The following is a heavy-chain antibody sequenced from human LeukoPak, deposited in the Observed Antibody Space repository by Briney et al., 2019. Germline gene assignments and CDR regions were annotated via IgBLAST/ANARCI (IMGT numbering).Heavy chain of an antibody. CDR3: ARGWDYDSGGRPTAYVY. V-gene: IGHV1-69*13. D-gene: IGHD3-22*01. Sequence: ASVKVSCKASGGTFSNYAINWVRQAPGPGLEWMGGIIPLFGTANYAQKFQGRVTITADESTSTVCMELNSLKSEDTAVYYCARGWDYDSGGRPTAYVYWGQGTLVTVSS. J-gene: IGHJ4*02. CDR1: GGTFSNYA. CDR2: IIPLFGTA.